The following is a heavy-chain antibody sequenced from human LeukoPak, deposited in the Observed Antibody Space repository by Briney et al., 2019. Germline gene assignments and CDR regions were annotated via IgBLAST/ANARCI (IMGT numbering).Heavy chain of an antibody. D-gene: IGHD3-22*01. V-gene: IGHV3-9*01. CDR1: GFTFDDYA. CDR2: ISWNSGSI. J-gene: IGHJ1*01. Sequence: PGRSLRLSCAASGFTFDDYAMHWVRQAPGKGLEWVSGISWNSGSIGYADSVKGRFTISRDNAKNSLYLQMNSLRAEDAALYYRAKANYYYDSSGYGIEYFQHWGQGTLVTVSS. CDR3: AKANYYYDSSGYGIEYFQH.